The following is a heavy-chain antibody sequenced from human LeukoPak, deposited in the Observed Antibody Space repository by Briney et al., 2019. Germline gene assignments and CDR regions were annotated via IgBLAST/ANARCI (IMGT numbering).Heavy chain of an antibody. CDR2: IYLGEYDT. V-gene: IGHV5-51*01. CDR3: GTRNYCTIGVCYLDY. D-gene: IGHD2-8*01. Sequence: GQSLKISCKRSGYSFTSYWIGWVRQMPGKSLEGVRIIYLGEYDTTYSRSCQGEFPILDSKSISTAYLQWSSLKASDTASYYCGTRNYCTIGVCYLDYWGQETLVTASS. CDR1: GYSFTSYW. J-gene: IGHJ4*02.